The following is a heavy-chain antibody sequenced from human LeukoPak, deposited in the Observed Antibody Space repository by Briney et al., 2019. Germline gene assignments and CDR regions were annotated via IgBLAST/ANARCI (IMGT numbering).Heavy chain of an antibody. Sequence: ASVKVSCKASGYTFTSYGISWVRQAPGQGLEGMGWISAYNGNTNYAQKLQGRVTMTTDTSTSTAYMELRSLRSDDTAVYYCAITPTYYYDSSGLRGDYWGQGTLVTVSS. J-gene: IGHJ4*02. CDR2: ISAYNGNT. V-gene: IGHV1-18*01. D-gene: IGHD3-22*01. CDR3: AITPTYYYDSSGLRGDY. CDR1: GYTFTSYG.